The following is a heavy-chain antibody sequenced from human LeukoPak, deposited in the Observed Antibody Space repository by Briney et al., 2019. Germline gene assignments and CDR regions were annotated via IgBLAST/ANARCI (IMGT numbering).Heavy chain of an antibody. V-gene: IGHV4-4*07. CDR2: IYTSGST. J-gene: IGHJ6*02. Sequence: SETLSLTCTVSGGSISSYYWSWIRQPAGKGLEWIGRIYTSGSTNYNPSLKSRVTMSVDTSKNQFSLKLSSVTAADTAVYYCARDGGQWLVPRYGMDVWGQGTTVTVSS. CDR1: GGSISSYY. CDR3: ARDGGQWLVPRYGMDV. D-gene: IGHD6-19*01.